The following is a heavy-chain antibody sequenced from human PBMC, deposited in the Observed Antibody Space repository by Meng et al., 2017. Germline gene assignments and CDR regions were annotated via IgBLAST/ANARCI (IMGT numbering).Heavy chain of an antibody. CDR1: GYTLTSYA. CDR3: TRDGYSDCSRTSCFDS. V-gene: IGHV7-4-1*02. D-gene: IGHD2-2*01. CDR2: IDTKTGNP. Sequence: QVELVQSGSELRKPGASVKFSCKASGYTLTSYAINWLRQAPGQGLQWMGWIDTKTGNPTYVPGFTGRLVFSLDTSVSTAYLQISGLKADDTAVYYCTRDGYSDCSRTSCFDSWGQGTLVTVSS. J-gene: IGHJ4*02.